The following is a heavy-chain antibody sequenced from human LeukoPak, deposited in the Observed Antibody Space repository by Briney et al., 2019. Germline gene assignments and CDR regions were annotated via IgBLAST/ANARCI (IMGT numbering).Heavy chain of an antibody. CDR3: ARETAVAGISD. V-gene: IGHV1-8*01. J-gene: IGHJ4*02. CDR1: GYTFTSYD. Sequence: ASVKVSCKASGYTFTSYDINWVRQATGQGLEWMGWMNPNSGNTGYAQKFQGRVTMTRDTSTSTVYMELSSLRSEDTAVYYCARETAVAGISDWGQGTLVTVSS. CDR2: MNPNSGNT. D-gene: IGHD6-19*01.